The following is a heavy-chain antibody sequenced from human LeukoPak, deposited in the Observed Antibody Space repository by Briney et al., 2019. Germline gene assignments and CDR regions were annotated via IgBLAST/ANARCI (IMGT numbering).Heavy chain of an antibody. J-gene: IGHJ4*02. CDR1: GFTFSSYA. D-gene: IGHD3-22*01. Sequence: PGGSLRLSCAASGFTFSSYAMSWVRQAPGKGLEWVSAISGSGGSTYYAASVKGRFTISRDNSKNTLYLQMNSLRAEDTAVYYCAKGPLNYDSSGYYYYFDYWGQGTLVTVSS. CDR3: AKGPLNYDSSGYYYYFDY. V-gene: IGHV3-23*01. CDR2: ISGSGGST.